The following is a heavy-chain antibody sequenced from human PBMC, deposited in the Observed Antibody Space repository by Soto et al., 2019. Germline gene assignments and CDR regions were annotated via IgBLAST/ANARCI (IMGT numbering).Heavy chain of an antibody. CDR1: GFTVSSNY. J-gene: IGHJ4*02. V-gene: IGHV3-53*01. CDR2: IYSGGST. Sequence: EVQLVESGGGLIQPGGSLRLSCAASGFTVSSNYMSWVRQAPGKGLEWVSVIYSGGSTYYADSVKGRFTISRDNSKNTLYLQMDSLGAEDTAVYYCVSSGWSYYFDYWGQGTLVTVSS. CDR3: VSSGWSYYFDY. D-gene: IGHD6-19*01.